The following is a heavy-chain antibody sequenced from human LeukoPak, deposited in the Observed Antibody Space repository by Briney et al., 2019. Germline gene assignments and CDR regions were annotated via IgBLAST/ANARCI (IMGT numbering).Heavy chain of an antibody. J-gene: IGHJ4*02. V-gene: IGHV4-38-2*02. CDR3: ASRHYDILTGYPSLLFDF. Sequence: SETLSLTCTVSGYSISSSYYWGWIRQPPGKGLEWIGEINHNGSTNYNPSLKSRVTISVDTSKNQFSLKLSSVTAADTAVYYCASRHYDILTGYPSLLFDFWGQGGLVTVSS. CDR1: GYSISSSYY. D-gene: IGHD3-9*01. CDR2: INHNGST.